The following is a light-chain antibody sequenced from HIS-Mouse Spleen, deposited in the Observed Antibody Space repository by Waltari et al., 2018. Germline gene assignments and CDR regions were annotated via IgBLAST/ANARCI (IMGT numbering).Light chain of an antibody. CDR3: QQRSNWPLT. Sequence: EIVLTQSPDTLSLSPGERATLSCRASQSVSIYLAWYQQKPGQAPRLLIYDASNSATDIPARFSGSGSGTDFTLTISSLEPEDFAVYYCQQRSNWPLTFGGGTKVEIK. V-gene: IGKV3-11*01. CDR2: DAS. CDR1: QSVSIY. J-gene: IGKJ4*01.